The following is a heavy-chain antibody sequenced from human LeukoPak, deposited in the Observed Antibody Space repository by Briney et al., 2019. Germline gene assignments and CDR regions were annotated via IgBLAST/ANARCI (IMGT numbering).Heavy chain of an antibody. J-gene: IGHJ4*02. CDR1: GFSFSNYW. V-gene: IGHV3-7*01. CDR3: AGGSVYLIDF. CDR2: ITQDGSQL. Sequence: GGSLRLSCVVSGFSFSNYWMPWVRQAPGKGLEWVANITQDGSQLQSVDFVKGRFTFSRDNAKSSLYLHMNSLRGEATAVYNCAGGSVYLIDFWGQGTLVTVSS. D-gene: IGHD3-22*01.